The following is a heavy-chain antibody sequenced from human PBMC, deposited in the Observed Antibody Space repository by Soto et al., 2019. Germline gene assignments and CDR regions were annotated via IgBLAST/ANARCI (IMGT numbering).Heavy chain of an antibody. Sequence: QVQLQESGPGLVKPSQTLSLTCTVSGGSISSGGYYWSWIRQHPGKGLEWIGNIYYSGSTYYNPSLKSRVTISVDTSKNQFSLKLSSVTAADTAVYYCARERVVLGYCCGGSCYHYGMDVWGQGTTVTVSS. CDR3: ARERVVLGYCCGGSCYHYGMDV. V-gene: IGHV4-31*03. CDR2: IYYSGST. CDR1: GGSISSGGYY. J-gene: IGHJ6*02. D-gene: IGHD2-15*01.